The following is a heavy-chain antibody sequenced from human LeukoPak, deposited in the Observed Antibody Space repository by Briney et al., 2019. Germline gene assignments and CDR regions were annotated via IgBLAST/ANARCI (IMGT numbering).Heavy chain of an antibody. D-gene: IGHD3-10*01. CDR3: ARGSYGSGSYYNGPDY. V-gene: IGHV3-11*01. CDR2: ISSSGSTI. Sequence: GGSLRLSCAASGLTFSDYYMSWIRQAPGKGLEWVSYISSSGSTIYYADSVKGRFTISRDNAKNSLYLQMNSLRAEDTAVYYCARGSYGSGSYYNGPDYWGQGTLVTVSS. J-gene: IGHJ4*02. CDR1: GLTFSDYY.